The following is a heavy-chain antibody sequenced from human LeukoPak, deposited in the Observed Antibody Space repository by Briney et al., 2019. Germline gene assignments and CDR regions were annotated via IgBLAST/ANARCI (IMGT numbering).Heavy chain of an antibody. V-gene: IGHV4-4*07. J-gene: IGHJ3*02. CDR3: ASSRAKDHRLGYCSSTSCYKGLRSRSGRGLAFDI. CDR2: IYTSGST. Sequence: SETLSLTCTVSGGSISSYCWSWIRQPAGKGLEWIGRIYTSGSTNYNPSLKSRVTMSVDTSKNQFSLKLSSVTAADTAVYYCASSRAKDHRLGYCSSTSCYKGLRSRSGRGLAFDIWGQGTMVTVSS. D-gene: IGHD2-2*02. CDR1: GGSISSYC.